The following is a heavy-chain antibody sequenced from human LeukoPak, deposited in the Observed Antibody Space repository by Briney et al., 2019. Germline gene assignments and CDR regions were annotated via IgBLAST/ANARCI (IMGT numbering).Heavy chain of an antibody. V-gene: IGHV3-48*03. Sequence: PGGSLRLSCAASGFTFSSYEMNWVRQAPGKGLEWVSYISSSGSTIDYADSVKGRFTIPRDNAKNSLHLQMNSLRAEDTAVYYCAREGLSGYYLNWFDPWGQGTLVTVSS. D-gene: IGHD3-22*01. CDR3: AREGLSGYYLNWFDP. CDR1: GFTFSSYE. J-gene: IGHJ5*02. CDR2: ISSSGSTI.